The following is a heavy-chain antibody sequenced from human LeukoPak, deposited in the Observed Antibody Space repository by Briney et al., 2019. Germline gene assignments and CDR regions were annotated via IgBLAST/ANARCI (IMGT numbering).Heavy chain of an antibody. Sequence: SETLSLTCTVSGASIRSHYWSWIRQAPGKGLEWIGYRDKSGWSKFNPSLESRVSISVDMSENQFSLKVTSVSAADTAVYYCAGGVAVVGAADYWGQGTLVTVSS. CDR1: GASIRSHY. D-gene: IGHD6-13*01. J-gene: IGHJ4*02. CDR3: AGGVAVVGAADY. V-gene: IGHV4-59*11. CDR2: RDKSGWS.